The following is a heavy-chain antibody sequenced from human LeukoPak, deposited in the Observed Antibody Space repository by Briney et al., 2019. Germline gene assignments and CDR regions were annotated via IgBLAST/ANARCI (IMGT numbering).Heavy chain of an antibody. V-gene: IGHV3-11*04. CDR3: ARGGAVAEPFDY. J-gene: IGHJ4*02. CDR1: GFTFSDSY. D-gene: IGHD6-19*01. CDR2: ISSSGDST. Sequence: GGSLRLSCAASGFTFSDSYMSWIRQSPGKGLELISYISSSGDSTDYAGSVKGRFAISRDNAKNSLFLQMDSLRAEDTAVYYCARGGAVAEPFDYWGQGTLVTVSS.